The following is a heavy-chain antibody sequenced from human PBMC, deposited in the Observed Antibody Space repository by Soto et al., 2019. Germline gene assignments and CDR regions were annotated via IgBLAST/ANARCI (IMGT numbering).Heavy chain of an antibody. CDR2: IYSSGTS. J-gene: IGHJ4*02. V-gene: IGHV4-59*01. CDR3: ARVPDY. Sequence: PSETLSLTCTVSGGSITTNFWSWIRQPPGKGLEWIGYIYSSGTSNHNPSLRSRAAISVDTSKNQLTLKLNSVTAADTAVYYCARVPDYWGQGTLVTVSS. CDR1: GGSITTNF.